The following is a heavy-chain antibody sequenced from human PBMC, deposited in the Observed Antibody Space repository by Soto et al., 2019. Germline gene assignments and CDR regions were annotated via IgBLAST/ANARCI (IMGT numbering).Heavy chain of an antibody. CDR2: ISAYNGNT. V-gene: IGHV1-18*04. Sequence: ASVKVSCKXSGYTFTSYGISWVRQAPGQGLEWMGWISAYNGNTNYAQKLQGRVTMTTDTSTSTAYMELRSLRSDDTAVYYCARGLQYCSSTSCQVWGQGTTVTVSS. CDR3: ARGLQYCSSTSCQV. CDR1: GYTFTSYG. J-gene: IGHJ6*02. D-gene: IGHD2-2*01.